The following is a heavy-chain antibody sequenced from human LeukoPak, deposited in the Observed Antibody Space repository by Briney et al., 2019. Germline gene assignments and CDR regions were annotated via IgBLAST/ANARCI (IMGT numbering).Heavy chain of an antibody. V-gene: IGHV4-59*01. CDR2: IYYNEST. CDR3: ARVNDFWSGSTYYYMDV. D-gene: IGHD3-3*01. CDR1: GEPLSKFY. J-gene: IGHJ6*03. Sequence: SETLSLTSTVSGEPLSKFYWSWIRQPPGKRLEWIGYIYYNESTNYNPSLKSRVTISEDTSKNEFYLKVTSVTTADTAVYYCARVNDFWSGSTYYYMDVWGKGTTVTVSS.